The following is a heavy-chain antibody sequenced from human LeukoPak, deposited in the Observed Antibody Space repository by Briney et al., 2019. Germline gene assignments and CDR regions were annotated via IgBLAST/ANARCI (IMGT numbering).Heavy chain of an antibody. V-gene: IGHV3-23*01. Sequence: GGSLRLSCAASGFTFSSYAMSWVRQAPGKGLEWVSAISGSGGSTYYADSVKGRFTISRDNSKNSLYLQMNSLRAEDTALYYCAKSKGYSGSYDYWGQGTLVTVSS. CDR2: ISGSGGST. CDR3: AKSKGYSGSYDY. J-gene: IGHJ4*02. CDR1: GFTFSSYA. D-gene: IGHD1-26*01.